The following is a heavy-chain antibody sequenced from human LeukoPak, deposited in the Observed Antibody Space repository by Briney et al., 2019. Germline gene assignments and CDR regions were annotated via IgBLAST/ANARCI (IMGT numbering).Heavy chain of an antibody. CDR3: ARDEGKWFDP. J-gene: IGHJ5*02. Sequence: PEGSLRLSCAVSGFTFSSYSMNWVRQAPGKGLEWVSYISSGSRIISYADSVKGRFTISRDNAKNSLYLQMNSLRDEDTAVYHCARDEGKWFDPWGQGTLVTVSS. CDR2: ISSGSRII. CDR1: GFTFSSYS. V-gene: IGHV3-48*02.